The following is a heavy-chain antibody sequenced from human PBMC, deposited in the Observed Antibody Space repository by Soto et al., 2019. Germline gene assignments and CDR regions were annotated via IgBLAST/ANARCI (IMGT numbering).Heavy chain of an antibody. V-gene: IGHV4-59*01. CDR1: GGSMIAYY. CDR3: ARVRGTAGKRYFDY. D-gene: IGHD6-13*01. Sequence: SETLSLTCTVSGGSMIAYYWNWMRQPPGKGLQWIGYTYYSGSTTYNPYLKSRVTISVDSSKNQFSLKLDSATPADTAAYYCARVRGTAGKRYFDYWGPGTLVTVSS. J-gene: IGHJ4*02. CDR2: TYYSGST.